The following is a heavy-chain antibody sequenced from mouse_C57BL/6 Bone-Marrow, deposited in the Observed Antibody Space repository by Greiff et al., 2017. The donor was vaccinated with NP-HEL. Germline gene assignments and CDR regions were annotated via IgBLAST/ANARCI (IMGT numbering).Heavy chain of an antibody. Sequence: EVKLVESGGDLVKPGGSLKLSCAASGFTFSSYGMSWVRQTPDKRLEWVATISSGGSYTYYPDSVKGRFTISRDNAKNTLYLQMSSLKSEDTAMYYCARHGLLFLTGTFAYWGQGTLVTVSA. CDR3: ARHGLLFLTGTFAY. V-gene: IGHV5-6*01. J-gene: IGHJ3*01. CDR1: GFTFSSYG. CDR2: ISSGGSYT. D-gene: IGHD4-1*01.